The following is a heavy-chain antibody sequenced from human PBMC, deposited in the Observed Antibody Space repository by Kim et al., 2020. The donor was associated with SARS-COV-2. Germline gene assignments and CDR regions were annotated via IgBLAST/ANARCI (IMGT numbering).Heavy chain of an antibody. D-gene: IGHD3-22*01. V-gene: IGHV4-4*02. CDR3: ARLCDTLYYYDSSGYLQGCYYYGMDV. CDR2: IYHSGST. Sequence: SETLSLTCAVSGGSISSSNWWSWVRQPPGKGLEWIGEIYHSGSTNYNPSLKSRVTISVDKSKNQFSLKLSSVTAADTAVYYCARLCDTLYYYDSSGYLQGCYYYGMDVWGQGTTVTVSS. J-gene: IGHJ6*02. CDR1: GGSISSSNW.